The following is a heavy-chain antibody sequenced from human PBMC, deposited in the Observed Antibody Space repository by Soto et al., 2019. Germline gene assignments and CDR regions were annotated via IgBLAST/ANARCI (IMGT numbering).Heavy chain of an antibody. D-gene: IGHD6-19*01. V-gene: IGHV3-74*01. Sequence: EVQLVESGGGLVQPGGSLRLSCAASGFTFSSYWMHWVRQAPGKGLVWVSRINSDGSSTSYADSVKGRFTISRDNAKNTLYLQMNSLRAEDTAVYYCAREGYSSSWYTGYSSGWTPGWFDPWGQGTLVTVSS. J-gene: IGHJ5*02. CDR1: GFTFSSYW. CDR3: AREGYSSSWYTGYSSGWTPGWFDP. CDR2: INSDGSST.